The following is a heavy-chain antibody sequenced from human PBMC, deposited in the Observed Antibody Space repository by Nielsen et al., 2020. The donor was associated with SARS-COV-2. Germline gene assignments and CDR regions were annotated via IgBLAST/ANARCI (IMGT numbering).Heavy chain of an antibody. D-gene: IGHD7-27*01. CDR1: GFTFADYG. V-gene: IGHV3-20*04. Sequence: GESLKISCAASGFTFADYGMSWVRQVPGKGLEWVSGINWNGGSTGYADSVKGRFTISRDNAKNSLYLQMNSLRAEDTAVYYCARGTGDRPDYWGQGTLVTVSS. CDR2: INWNGGST. CDR3: ARGTGDRPDY. J-gene: IGHJ4*02.